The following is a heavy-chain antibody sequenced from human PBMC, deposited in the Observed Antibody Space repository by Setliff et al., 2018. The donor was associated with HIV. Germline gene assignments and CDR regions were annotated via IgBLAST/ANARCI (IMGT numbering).Heavy chain of an antibody. Sequence: ASVKVSCKASGYTFTSYGISWVRQAPGQGLEWMGWISAYNGNTNYAQKLQGRVTMTTDTSTSTAYMELRSLRSDDTAVYYCASLGAEYYESSGYPDAFDIWGQGTMVTVSS. D-gene: IGHD3-22*01. J-gene: IGHJ3*02. CDR1: GYTFTSYG. CDR2: ISAYNGNT. V-gene: IGHV1-18*01. CDR3: ASLGAEYYESSGYPDAFDI.